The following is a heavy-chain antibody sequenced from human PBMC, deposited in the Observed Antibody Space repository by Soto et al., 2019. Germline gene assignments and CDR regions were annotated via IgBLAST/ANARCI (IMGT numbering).Heavy chain of an antibody. Sequence: QVQLVESGGGVVQPGRSLRLSCAASGFTFSNYGMHWVRQAPGKGLEWVAIMLYDGSQKYYADSVKGRFTIYRDNYKSRLYLDMNSMRVEDSAVYYCARDRHYDLLYGYSDYYFFYYWGRGNLFTVSS. CDR2: MLYDGSQK. D-gene: IGHD3-9*01. CDR1: GFTFSNYG. CDR3: ARDRHYDLLYGYSDYYFFYY. V-gene: IGHV3-33*01. J-gene: IGHJ4*02.